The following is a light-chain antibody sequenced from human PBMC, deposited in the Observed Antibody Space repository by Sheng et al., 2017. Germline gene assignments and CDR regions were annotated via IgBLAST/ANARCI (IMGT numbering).Light chain of an antibody. V-gene: IGKV1-39*01. Sequence: DIQLTQSPSSLSASVGDRVTLTCRASQSISNLLNWYQQKPGKAPKLLIYAASSLQSGVPSRFSGSGSGTDFTLTISSLQPEDFATYYCQQSYSTPYTFAQGTKLEIK. J-gene: IGKJ2*01. CDR1: QSISNL. CDR3: QQSYSTPYT. CDR2: AAS.